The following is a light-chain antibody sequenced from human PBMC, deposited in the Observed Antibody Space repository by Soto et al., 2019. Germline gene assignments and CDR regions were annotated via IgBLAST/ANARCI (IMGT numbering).Light chain of an antibody. CDR2: KAS. V-gene: IGKV1-5*03. J-gene: IGKJ2*01. CDR3: QQYNKEST. CDR1: QNVSNW. Sequence: DVEMTQSPSTLPTSIGDRVTINCRASQNVSNWLAWYQQKPGKAPKLLIYKASRLESGVPSRFSAGGSGTDFTHSITSRQSDDVATYFCQQYNKESTFGQGIKLEIK.